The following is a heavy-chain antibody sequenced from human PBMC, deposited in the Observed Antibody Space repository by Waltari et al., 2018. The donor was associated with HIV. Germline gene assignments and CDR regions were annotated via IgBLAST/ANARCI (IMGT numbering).Heavy chain of an antibody. J-gene: IGHJ6*02. CDR2: IIPAFGTA. CDR1: GGTIRSYS. CDR3: ARDHRGNKLLYGMDV. Sequence: QVQLVQSGAEVKKPGSSVRVPCTVSGGTIRSYSFNWVRQAPRQRLEGMGGIIPAFGTANYAERFQGRVKITADEYTSTAYMDLSSLRSEDTAVYFCARDHRGNKLLYGMDVWGQGTTVTV. V-gene: IGHV1-69*01.